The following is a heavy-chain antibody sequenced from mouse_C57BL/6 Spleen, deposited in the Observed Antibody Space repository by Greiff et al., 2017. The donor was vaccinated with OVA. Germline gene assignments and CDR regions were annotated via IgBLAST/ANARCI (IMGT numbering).Heavy chain of an antibody. Sequence: QVQLQQPGAELVKPGASVKLSCKASGYTFTSYWMHWVKQRPGQGLEWIGMIHPNSGSTNYNEKFKSKATLTVDKSSSTAYMQLSSLTSADSAVYNGAREGSITVLATEVWGTGTTLSVSS. CDR2: IHPNSGST. V-gene: IGHV1-64*01. CDR1: GYTFTSYW. J-gene: IGHJ1*03. CDR3: AREGSITVLATEV. D-gene: IGHD1-1*01.